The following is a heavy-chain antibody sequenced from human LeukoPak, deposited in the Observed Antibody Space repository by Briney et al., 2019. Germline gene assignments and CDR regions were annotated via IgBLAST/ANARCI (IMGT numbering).Heavy chain of an antibody. V-gene: IGHV4-4*07. CDR3: ARDGEWELLGTLDY. CDR1: CGSLSSYY. CDR2: IYTSGST. D-gene: IGHD1-26*01. Sequence: SETLSLTCTVSCGSLSSYYWSWIRQPAGKGLEWMGRIYTSGSTNYNPSLKSRVTMSVDPSKNQFSLKLSSVTAADTAVYYCARDGEWELLGTLDYWGQGTLVTVSS. J-gene: IGHJ4*02.